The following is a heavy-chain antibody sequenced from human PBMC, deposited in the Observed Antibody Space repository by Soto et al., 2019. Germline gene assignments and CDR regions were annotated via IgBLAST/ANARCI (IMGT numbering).Heavy chain of an antibody. CDR2: ISGSGGST. CDR1: GFTFSSYA. J-gene: IGHJ6*03. D-gene: IGHD2-15*01. V-gene: IGHV3-23*01. CDR3: AKDGGYCSGGSCYSGYYYYYMDV. Sequence: GGSLRLSCAASGFTFSSYAMSWVRQAPGKGLEWVSAISGSGGSTYYADSVKGRFTISRDNSKNTLYLQMNSLRAEDTAVYYCAKDGGYCSGGSCYSGYYYYYMDVWGKGTTVTVSS.